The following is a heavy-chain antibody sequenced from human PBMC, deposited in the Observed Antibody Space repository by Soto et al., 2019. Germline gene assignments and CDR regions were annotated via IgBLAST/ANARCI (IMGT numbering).Heavy chain of an antibody. CDR2: IYYSGST. CDR3: ATRAAQVATTVYGMDV. V-gene: IGHV4-59*01. CDR1: GGSISSYY. J-gene: IGHJ6*02. Sequence: QVQLQESGPGLVKPSETLSLTCTVSGGSISSYYWSWIRQPPGKGLEWIGYIYYSGSTNYNPSLQSRVPISVDTSKTQCPLKLSSVTAADTAVYYCATRAAQVATTVYGMDVWGQGTTVTVSS. D-gene: IGHD5-12*01.